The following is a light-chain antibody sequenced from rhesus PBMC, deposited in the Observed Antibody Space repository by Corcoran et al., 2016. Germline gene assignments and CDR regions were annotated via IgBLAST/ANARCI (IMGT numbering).Light chain of an antibody. V-gene: IGKV3-42*03. J-gene: IGKJ2*01. CDR3: HQRNSNPYS. Sequence: EIVMTQSPATLSLSPGERATLSCRASQSVSSNLAWYQQKPGQAPSLLIYGASSRATGIPDRFSGSGSGTDFTLTNRSLEPEDFATYAYHQRNSNPYSFGQGTKVEIK. CDR2: GAS. CDR1: QSVSSN.